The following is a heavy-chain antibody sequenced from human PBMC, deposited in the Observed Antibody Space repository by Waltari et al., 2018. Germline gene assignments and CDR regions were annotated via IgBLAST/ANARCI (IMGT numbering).Heavy chain of an antibody. J-gene: IGHJ3*01. D-gene: IGHD6-25*01. CDR3: AREADGPFDV. Sequence: QVQLVESGGGVVQPGRSLGLPCAASGFAFSAYPIHWVRQAPGKGLEWVTMISYDGLKQYYADSVRGRFTISRDNSRDTLVLQMRSLRIEDTAVYYCAREADGPFDVWGQGTMVTVSS. V-gene: IGHV3-30*15. CDR1: GFAFSAYP. CDR2: ISYDGLKQ.